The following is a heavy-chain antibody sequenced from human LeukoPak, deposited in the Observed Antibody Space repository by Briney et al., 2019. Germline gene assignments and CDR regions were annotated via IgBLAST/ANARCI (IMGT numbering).Heavy chain of an antibody. V-gene: IGHV3-30*02. J-gene: IGHJ4*02. CDR3: AKDRAMVRGVIVDY. CDR1: GFTFSSYG. CDR2: IWYDGSNK. D-gene: IGHD3-10*01. Sequence: GGSLRLSCAASGFTFSSYGMHWVRQAPGKGLEWVAVIWYDGSNKYYADSVKGRFTISRDNSKNTLYLQMNSLRAEDTALYYCAKDRAMVRGVIVDYWGQGTLVTVSS.